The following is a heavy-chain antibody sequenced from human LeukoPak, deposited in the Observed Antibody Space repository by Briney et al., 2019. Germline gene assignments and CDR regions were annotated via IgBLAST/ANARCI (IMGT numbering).Heavy chain of an antibody. D-gene: IGHD2-21*02. Sequence: ASVKVSCKASGYTFTGYYMHWVRQAPGQGLEWMGWINPNSGGTNYAQKFQGRVTMTRDTSISTAYMELSRLRSDDTAVYYCARLSPLVVTALTHYYYYGMDVWGQGTTVTVSS. J-gene: IGHJ6*02. CDR1: GYTFTGYY. CDR2: INPNSGGT. CDR3: ARLSPLVVTALTHYYYYGMDV. V-gene: IGHV1-2*02.